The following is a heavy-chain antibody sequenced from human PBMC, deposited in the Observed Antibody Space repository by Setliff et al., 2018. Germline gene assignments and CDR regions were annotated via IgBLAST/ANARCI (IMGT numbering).Heavy chain of an antibody. J-gene: IGHJ4*02. Sequence: SGPTLVNPTQTLTLTCTLSGFSLTTSGVGVGWVRQPPGKALEWLAVIYWNDDKRYSPSLKSRLAITRDTSKNQVVLRMTNMDPVDTATYYCARFGEFLGFDYWGQGTVVTVSS. V-gene: IGHV2-5*01. CDR2: IYWNDDK. CDR1: GFSLTTSGVG. CDR3: ARFGEFLGFDY. D-gene: IGHD3-10*01.